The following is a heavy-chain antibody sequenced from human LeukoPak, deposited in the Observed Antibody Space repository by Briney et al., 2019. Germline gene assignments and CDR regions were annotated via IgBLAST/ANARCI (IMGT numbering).Heavy chain of an antibody. Sequence: KPSETLSLTCAVYGGSFSSYYWSWIRQPPGKGLEWIGYIYYSGSTNYNPSLKSRVTISVDTSKNQFSLKLSSVTAADTAVYYCARLAGVVGSNAFDIWGQGTMVTVSS. J-gene: IGHJ3*02. CDR3: ARLAGVVGSNAFDI. D-gene: IGHD2-15*01. CDR2: IYYSGST. V-gene: IGHV4-59*08. CDR1: GGSFSSYY.